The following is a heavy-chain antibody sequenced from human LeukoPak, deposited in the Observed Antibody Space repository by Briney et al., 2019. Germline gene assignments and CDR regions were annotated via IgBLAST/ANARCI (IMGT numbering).Heavy chain of an antibody. V-gene: IGHV3-48*02. CDR1: GFTFSNYS. CDR3: ARTGPYSYCSSTSCHDY. J-gene: IGHJ4*02. Sequence: GGSLRLSCAASGFTFSNYSMNWVRQAPGKGLEWVSYIRSSGNAIYYADSVKGRFTISRDNAKNSLYLQMNSLRDEDTAVYYCARTGPYSYCSSTSCHDYWGQGTLVTVSS. CDR2: IRSSGNAI. D-gene: IGHD2-2*01.